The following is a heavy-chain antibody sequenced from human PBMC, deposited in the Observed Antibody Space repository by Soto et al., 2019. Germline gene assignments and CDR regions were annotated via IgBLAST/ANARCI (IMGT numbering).Heavy chain of an antibody. Sequence: QVQLVESGGGVVQPGRSLRLSCAASGFTFSSYAMHWVRQAPGKGLEWVAVISYDGSNKYYADSVKGRFTISRDNSKNTLYLHMYSLRAEDTAVYYCARVGGGYYYDSSGYYHRPRFHPFDYWGQGTLVTVSS. CDR3: ARVGGGYYYDSSGYYHRPRFHPFDY. CDR1: GFTFSSYA. J-gene: IGHJ4*02. CDR2: ISYDGSNK. V-gene: IGHV3-30-3*01. D-gene: IGHD3-22*01.